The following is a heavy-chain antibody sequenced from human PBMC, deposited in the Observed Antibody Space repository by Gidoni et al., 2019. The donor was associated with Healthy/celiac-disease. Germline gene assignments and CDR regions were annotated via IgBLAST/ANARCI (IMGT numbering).Heavy chain of an antibody. CDR3: ARASGKTYYYDSSGYYSGGPPDY. CDR1: GFPFSSHW. CDR2: IKQDGSEK. V-gene: IGHV3-7*01. J-gene: IGHJ4*02. D-gene: IGHD3-22*01. Sequence: EVQLVESGGGLVQPGGSLRLSCAASGFPFSSHWMSWVRQAPGKGLEWVANIKQDGSEKYYVDSVKGRFTISRDNAKNSLYLQMNSLRAEDTAVYYCARASGKTYYYDSSGYYSGGPPDYWGQGTLVTVSS.